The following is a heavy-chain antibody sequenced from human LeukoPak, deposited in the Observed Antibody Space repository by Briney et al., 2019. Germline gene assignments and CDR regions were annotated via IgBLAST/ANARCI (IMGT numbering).Heavy chain of an antibody. CDR2: INHSGST. Sequence: SETLSLTCAVYGGSFSGYYWSWIRQPPGKGLEWIGEINHSGSTNYNPSLKSRVTISVDTSKNQFSLELSSVTAADTAAYYCAVGDSYVLPYFDYWGQGTLVTVSS. V-gene: IGHV4-34*01. CDR1: GGSFSGYY. J-gene: IGHJ4*02. D-gene: IGHD5-18*01. CDR3: AVGDSYVLPYFDY.